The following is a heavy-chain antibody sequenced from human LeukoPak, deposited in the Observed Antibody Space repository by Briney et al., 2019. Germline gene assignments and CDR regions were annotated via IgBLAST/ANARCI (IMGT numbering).Heavy chain of an antibody. Sequence: GGSVRLSCAAYGFTFSSYGMSWVRQAPGKGLEWVSAISGSGGSTYYADSVKGRFTISRDNSKNTLYLQMNSLRAEDTAVYNCAKHYYGSGRTNYYFDYWGQGTLVTVSS. CDR2: ISGSGGST. CDR3: AKHYYGSGRTNYYFDY. CDR1: GFTFSSYG. V-gene: IGHV3-23*01. J-gene: IGHJ4*02. D-gene: IGHD3-10*01.